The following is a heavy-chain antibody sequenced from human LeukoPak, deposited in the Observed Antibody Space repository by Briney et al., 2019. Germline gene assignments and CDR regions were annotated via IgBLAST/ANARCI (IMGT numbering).Heavy chain of an antibody. J-gene: IGHJ6*02. CDR2: INPSGGST. CDR1: GYTFTSYY. Sequence: GASVKVSFKASGYTFTSYYMHWVRQAPGQGLEWVGVINPSGGSTSYAQKFQGRVTMTRDTSTSTVYMELSSLRSEDTAVYYCAREIAAAGDYYYYGMDVWGQGTTVTVSS. V-gene: IGHV1-46*01. D-gene: IGHD6-13*01. CDR3: AREIAAAGDYYYYGMDV.